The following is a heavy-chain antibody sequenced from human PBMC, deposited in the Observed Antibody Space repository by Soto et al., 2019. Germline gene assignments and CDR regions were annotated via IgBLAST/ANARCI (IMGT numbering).Heavy chain of an antibody. CDR3: ARSSVAGAGYFQH. CDR2: IYHSGNT. D-gene: IGHD6-19*01. Sequence: PSETLSLTCAVSGGSISSSNWWSWVRQPPGKGLEWIGEIYHSGNTNYNPSLKSRVTISADTSKNQFSLKLSSVTVADTAVYYCARSSVAGAGYFQHWGQGTQVTVSS. V-gene: IGHV4-4*02. J-gene: IGHJ1*01. CDR1: GGSISSSNW.